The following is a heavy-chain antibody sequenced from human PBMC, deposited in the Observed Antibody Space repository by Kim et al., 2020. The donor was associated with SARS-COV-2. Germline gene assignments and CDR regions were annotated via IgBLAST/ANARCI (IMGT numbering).Heavy chain of an antibody. Sequence: SGNTKYSRKFQGRVTITRDTAASTAYMELNSLRSEDTAVYYCARSRSSIDWGQGTLVTVSS. D-gene: IGHD6-13*01. CDR2: SGNT. J-gene: IGHJ4*02. V-gene: IGHV1-3*01. CDR3: ARSRSSID.